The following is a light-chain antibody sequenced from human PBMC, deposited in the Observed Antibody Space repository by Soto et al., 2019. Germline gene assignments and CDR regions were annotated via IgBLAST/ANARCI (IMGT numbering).Light chain of an antibody. J-gene: IGKJ1*01. Sequence: EIVLTQSPGTLSLSPGERATLSCRAGQSASSRYLAWYQQKPGQAPRLLIYGASSRATGIPDRFSGSGSGTDFTLTISRLEPEDFAVYYCQQYGSSPWTFGQETKVEIK. V-gene: IGKV3-20*01. CDR1: QSASSRY. CDR3: QQYGSSPWT. CDR2: GAS.